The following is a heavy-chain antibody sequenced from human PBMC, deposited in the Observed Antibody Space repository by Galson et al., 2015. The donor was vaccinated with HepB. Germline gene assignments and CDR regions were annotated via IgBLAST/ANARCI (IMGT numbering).Heavy chain of an antibody. CDR1: GFTFSSYE. D-gene: IGHD3-10*01. V-gene: IGHV3-48*03. CDR3: AKAGITMVRGRGDYYYYGMDV. J-gene: IGHJ6*02. CDR2: ISSSGSTI. Sequence: SLRLSCAASGFTFSSYEMNWVRQAPGKGLEWVSYISSSGSTIYYADSVKGRFTISRDNAKNSLYLQMNSLRAEDTAVYYCAKAGITMVRGRGDYYYYGMDVWGQGTTVTVPS.